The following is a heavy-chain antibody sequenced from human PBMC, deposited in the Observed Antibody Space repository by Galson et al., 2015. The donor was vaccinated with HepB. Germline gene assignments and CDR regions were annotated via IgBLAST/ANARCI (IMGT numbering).Heavy chain of an antibody. CDR1: GYTFPNYG. CDR2: ISTYNGNT. D-gene: IGHD3-16*02. V-gene: IGHV1-18*04. CDR3: ARDRTPGLRLGELSSFDY. Sequence: SVKVSCKASGYTFPNYGISWVRQAPGQGLEWMGWISTYNGNTKYAQKLQGRVTMTTHTSTSTAHMEVRSLRSDDTAVYYCARDRTPGLRLGELSSFDYWGQGTLVTVSS. J-gene: IGHJ4*02.